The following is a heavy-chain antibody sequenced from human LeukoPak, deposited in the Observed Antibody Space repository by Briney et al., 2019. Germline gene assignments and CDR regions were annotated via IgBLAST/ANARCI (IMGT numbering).Heavy chain of an antibody. J-gene: IGHJ4*02. D-gene: IGHD3-16*01. CDR3: ARDAVRGGMITFGGVHRYFDY. CDR1: GYTFTSYY. V-gene: IGHV1-2*02. CDR2: INPNSGGT. Sequence: ASVKVSCKASGYTFTSYYMHWVRQAPGQGLEWMGWINPNSGGTNYAQKFQGRVTMTRDTSITTAYMELSSLKSDDTAVYYCARDAVRGGMITFGGVHRYFDYWGQGTLVTVSS.